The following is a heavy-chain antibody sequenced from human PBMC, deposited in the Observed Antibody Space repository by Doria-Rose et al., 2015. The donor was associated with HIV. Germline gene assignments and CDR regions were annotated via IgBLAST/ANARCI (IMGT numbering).Heavy chain of an antibody. Sequence: GLVKPSETLSLTRTVSGDSISNYYWSWIRQTPGKGLEWIGYVYRGSTNYNPSLKSRVTISVDTSKNQFSLRLRSVTAADTAIYYCARGGWTFGVVNYWGQGTLVTVSS. CDR3: ARGGWTFGVVNY. CDR1: GDSISNYY. D-gene: IGHD3-3*01. CDR2: VYRGST. J-gene: IGHJ4*02. V-gene: IGHV4-59*01.